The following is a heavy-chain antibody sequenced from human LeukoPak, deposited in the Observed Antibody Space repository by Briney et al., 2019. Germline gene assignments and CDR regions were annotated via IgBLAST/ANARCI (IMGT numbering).Heavy chain of an antibody. Sequence: SETLSLTCSVSGGSIGSGGYYWSWIRQHSGKGLEWIGYIYYSGTTYYNPSLQSRATISVDTSKNQFSLALSSVTAADTAVYYCARVGSYSSGWYVDFWGQGTLVTVSS. CDR3: ARVGSYSSGWYVDF. D-gene: IGHD6-19*01. CDR1: GGSIGSGGYY. CDR2: IYYSGTT. V-gene: IGHV4-31*03. J-gene: IGHJ4*02.